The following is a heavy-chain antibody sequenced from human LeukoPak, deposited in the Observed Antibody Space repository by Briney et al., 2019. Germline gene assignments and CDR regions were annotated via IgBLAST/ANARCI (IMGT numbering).Heavy chain of an antibody. CDR1: GGSFSGYY. CDR3: ARITGTTFMDY. D-gene: IGHD1-7*01. Sequence: PSETLSLTCAVYGGSFSGYYWSWIRQPPGKGLEWIGEINHSGSTNYNPSLKSRVTMSVDTSKNQFSLKLSSVTAADTAVYYCARITGTTFMDYWGQGTLVTVSS. J-gene: IGHJ4*02. V-gene: IGHV4-34*01. CDR2: INHSGST.